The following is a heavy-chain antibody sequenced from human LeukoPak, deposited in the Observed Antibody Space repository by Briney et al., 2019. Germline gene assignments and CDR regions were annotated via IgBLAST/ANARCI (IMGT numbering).Heavy chain of an antibody. CDR2: ISSSSSYI. D-gene: IGHD2-15*01. Sequence: GESLSLSCAASGFTFSSYSMNWVRQSPGEGLEWVSSISSSSSYIYYADSVKGRFTISRDNAKNSLYLQMNSLRAEDTAVYYCARDYSYFDYWGQGTLVTVSS. V-gene: IGHV3-21*01. J-gene: IGHJ4*02. CDR3: ARDYSYFDY. CDR1: GFTFSSYS.